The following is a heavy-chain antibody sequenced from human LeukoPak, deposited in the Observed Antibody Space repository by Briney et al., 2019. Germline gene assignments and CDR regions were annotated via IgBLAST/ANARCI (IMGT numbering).Heavy chain of an antibody. CDR3: ARDIRAAADSNWFDP. D-gene: IGHD6-13*01. Sequence: ASVKVSCKASGYTFTGYYMHWVRQARGQGLEWMGWINPNSGGTNYARKFQGRVTMTRDTSISTAYMELSRLRSDDTAVYYCARDIRAAADSNWFDPWGQGTLVNVSS. CDR2: INPNSGGT. CDR1: GYTFTGYY. J-gene: IGHJ5*02. V-gene: IGHV1-2*02.